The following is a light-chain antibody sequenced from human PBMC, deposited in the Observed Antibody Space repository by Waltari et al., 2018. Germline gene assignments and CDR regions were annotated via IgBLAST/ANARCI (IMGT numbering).Light chain of an antibody. Sequence: QSALTQPPSASGSPGQSVTISCTGTSSDVGAHTYFSWYQQCPGKAPKLIIYEVSKRPSGVPDRFSGSKSGNTASLTVSGLQADDEADYYCSSHGGSKVFGGGTKLTVL. CDR3: SSHGGSKV. J-gene: IGLJ2*01. CDR2: EVS. V-gene: IGLV2-8*01. CDR1: SSDVGAHTY.